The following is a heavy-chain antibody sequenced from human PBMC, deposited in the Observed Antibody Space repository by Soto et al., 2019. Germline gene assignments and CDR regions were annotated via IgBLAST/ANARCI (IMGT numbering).Heavy chain of an antibody. J-gene: IGHJ4*02. Sequence: EVQLLESGGGLVQPGGSLRLSCAASGFTFSSYAMNWVRQAPGKGLEWVSTFDNSDGRTYYSDSVKGRSTISRDNSKNTLFLQMNSLRPEDTAVYYCAKVRDTTMDMNFDYWGQGTLVTVSS. CDR2: FDNSDGRT. D-gene: IGHD5-18*01. CDR3: AKVRDTTMDMNFDY. V-gene: IGHV3-23*01. CDR1: GFTFSSYA.